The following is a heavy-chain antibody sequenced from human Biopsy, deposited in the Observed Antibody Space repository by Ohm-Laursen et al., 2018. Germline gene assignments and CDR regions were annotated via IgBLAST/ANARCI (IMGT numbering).Heavy chain of an antibody. Sequence: SETLSLTYSVSGGSVTNYYWTWIRQPPGKGLEWIGYMYYNERTYYNPSLRGRVTISVDTSKNQISLRLSSVTAADTAVYYCASGGQWPKPYLRYFDPWGQGTLVTVSS. V-gene: IGHV4-59*02. J-gene: IGHJ5*02. D-gene: IGHD6-19*01. CDR1: GGSVTNYY. CDR2: MYYNERT. CDR3: ASGGQWPKPYLRYFDP.